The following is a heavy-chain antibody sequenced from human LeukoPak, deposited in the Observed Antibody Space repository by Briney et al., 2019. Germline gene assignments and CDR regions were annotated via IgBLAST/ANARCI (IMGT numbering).Heavy chain of an antibody. J-gene: IGHJ4*02. D-gene: IGHD5-12*01. CDR1: EYTFTSYD. CDR2: MNPNSGNT. Sequence: ASVKVSCKASEYTFTSYDINWVRQATGQGLEWMGWMNPNSGNTGYAQKFQGRVTMTRNTSISTAYMELSSLTFEDSAVYYCARGRHPGPTWISEYWGQGTLVTVSS. V-gene: IGHV1-8*01. CDR3: ARGRHPGPTWISEY.